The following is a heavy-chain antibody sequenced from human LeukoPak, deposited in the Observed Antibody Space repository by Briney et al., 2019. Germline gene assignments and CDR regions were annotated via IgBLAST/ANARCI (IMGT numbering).Heavy chain of an antibody. CDR1: GGSFSGYY. V-gene: IGHV4-34*01. CDR3: ARVGGSNWRGNNWFDP. D-gene: IGHD6-13*01. J-gene: IGHJ5*02. Sequence: SETLSLTCAVYGGSFSGYYWSWIRQPPGKGLERIGEINHSRSTNYNPSLKSRVTISVDTSKNQFSLKLTSVTAADTAVYYCARVGGSNWRGNNWFDPWGQGTLVTVSS. CDR2: INHSRST.